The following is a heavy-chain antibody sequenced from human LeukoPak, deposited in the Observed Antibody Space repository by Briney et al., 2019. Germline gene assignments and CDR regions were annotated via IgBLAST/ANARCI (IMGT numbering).Heavy chain of an antibody. CDR3: ATLYYYGSGSYFWFDP. Sequence: PSETLSLTCTVSGGSISSSSYYWGWIRQPPGKGLEWIGSIYYSGSTYYNPSLKSRVTISVDTSKNQFSLKLSSVTAADTAVYYCATLYYYGSGSYFWFDPWGQGTLVTVSS. V-gene: IGHV4-39*01. D-gene: IGHD3-10*01. CDR1: GGSISSSSYY. CDR2: IYYSGST. J-gene: IGHJ5*02.